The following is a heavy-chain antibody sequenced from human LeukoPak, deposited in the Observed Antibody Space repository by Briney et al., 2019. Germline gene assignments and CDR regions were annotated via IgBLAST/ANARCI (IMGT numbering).Heavy chain of an antibody. Sequence: PSETLSLTCAVYGGAFSGYYWGWIRQPPGKGRKWIEEINHSGSTNYNPSLKSRVTISVATSTNQFSLKLSSVTAAVTAVYYFAVWFGDRPYWGQGTLVTVSS. V-gene: IGHV4-34*01. J-gene: IGHJ4*02. D-gene: IGHD3-10*01. CDR1: GGAFSGYY. CDR2: INHSGST. CDR3: AVWFGDRPY.